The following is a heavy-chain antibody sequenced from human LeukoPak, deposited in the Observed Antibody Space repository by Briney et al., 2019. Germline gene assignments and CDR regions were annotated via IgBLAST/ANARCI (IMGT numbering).Heavy chain of an antibody. CDR3: ARHTNWGSLYFDY. Sequence: PSETLSLTCTVSGGSISSSSYYWGWIRQPPGKGLEWIGSIYYSGSTYYNPSLKSRVTISVDTSKNQFSLKLSSVTAADTAVYHCARHTNWGSLYFDYWGQGTLVTVSS. CDR2: IYYSGST. J-gene: IGHJ4*02. V-gene: IGHV4-39*01. D-gene: IGHD7-27*01. CDR1: GGSISSSSYY.